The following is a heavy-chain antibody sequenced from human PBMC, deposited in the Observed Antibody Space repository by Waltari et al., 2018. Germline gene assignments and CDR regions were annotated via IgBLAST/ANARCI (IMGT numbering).Heavy chain of an antibody. CDR2: ISYDGSNK. Sequence: QVQLVESGGGVVQPGRSLRLSCAASGFTFSSYGMHWVRQAPGKGLEWVAVISYDGSNKYYADSVKGRFTISRDNSKNTLYLQMNSLRAEDTAVYYCARDYGDYDYWGQGTLVTVSS. CDR3: ARDYGDYDY. V-gene: IGHV3-30*03. D-gene: IGHD4-17*01. J-gene: IGHJ4*02. CDR1: GFTFSSYG.